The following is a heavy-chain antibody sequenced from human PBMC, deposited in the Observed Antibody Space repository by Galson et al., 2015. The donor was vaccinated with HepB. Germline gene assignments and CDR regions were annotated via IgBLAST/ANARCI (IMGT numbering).Heavy chain of an antibody. CDR2: IKSKTDGGTT. Sequence: SLRLSCAASGFTFSNAWMNWVRQAPGKGLEWVGRIKSKTDGGTTDYAAPVKGRFTISRDDSKNTLYLQMNSLKTEDTAVYYCTTATTVTTYGYYYGMDVWGQGTTVTVSS. D-gene: IGHD4-17*01. J-gene: IGHJ6*02. CDR1: GFTFSNAW. V-gene: IGHV3-15*07. CDR3: TTATTVTTYGYYYGMDV.